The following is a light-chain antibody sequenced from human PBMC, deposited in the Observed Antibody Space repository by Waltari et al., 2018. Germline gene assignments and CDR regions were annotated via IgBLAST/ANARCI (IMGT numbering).Light chain of an antibody. V-gene: IGLV1-51*02. CDR2: EDS. CDR1: SPNIGNNY. Sequence: QSGLTQPPSVSAAPGRRVTIPCSGGSPNIGNNYVSWYRQFPGTAPKLLIYEDSERPSGIPGRFSGSKSGTSATLDITGLQAGDEADYYCGTWDSSLSGAVFGGGTHLTVL. CDR3: GTWDSSLSGAV. J-gene: IGLJ7*01.